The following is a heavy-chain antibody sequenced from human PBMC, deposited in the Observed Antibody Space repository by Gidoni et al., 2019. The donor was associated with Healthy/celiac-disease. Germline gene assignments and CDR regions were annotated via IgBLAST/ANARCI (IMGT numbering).Heavy chain of an antibody. J-gene: IGHJ4*02. D-gene: IGHD3-10*01. CDR2: INHSGST. CDR3: ARGVDPSVGRITMVRGKYYFDY. CDR1: GGSFSGYY. Sequence: QVQLQQWGAGLLKPSETLSLTCAVYGGSFSGYYWSWIRQPPGKGLEWIGEINHSGSTNYNPSLKSRVTISVDTSKNQFSLKLSSVTAADTAVYYCARGVDPSVGRITMVRGKYYFDYWGQGTLVTVSS. V-gene: IGHV4-34*01.